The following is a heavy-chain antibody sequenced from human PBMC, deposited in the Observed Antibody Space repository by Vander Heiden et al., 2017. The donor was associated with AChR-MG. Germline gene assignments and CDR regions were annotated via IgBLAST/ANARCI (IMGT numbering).Heavy chain of an antibody. J-gene: IGHJ4*02. Sequence: EVQLVESGGGLVKPGGSLRLSCAASGFTFRSYSMNWVRQAPGKGLEWVSSISSSSSYIYYADSVKGRFTISRDNAKNSLYLQMNSLRAEDTAVYYCARELYIAVAGITFDYWGQGTLVTVSS. V-gene: IGHV3-21*01. CDR2: ISSSSSYI. CDR3: ARELYIAVAGITFDY. D-gene: IGHD6-19*01. CDR1: GFTFRSYS.